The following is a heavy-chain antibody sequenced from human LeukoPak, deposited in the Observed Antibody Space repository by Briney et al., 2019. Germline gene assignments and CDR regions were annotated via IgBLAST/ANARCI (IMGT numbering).Heavy chain of an antibody. Sequence: GGSLRLSCAASGFIFSSYDMSWVRQAPGKGLEWVSNISSSGGSIYYADSVKGRFTISRDNSKNTVHLQMNNLRAEDTAVYYCAKDGSWIKDVCHGDFDYCGQGTLVTVST. V-gene: IGHV3-23*01. CDR2: ISSSGGSI. J-gene: IGHJ4*02. CDR3: AKDGSWIKDVCHGDFDY. CDR1: GFIFSSYD. D-gene: IGHD2-8*01.